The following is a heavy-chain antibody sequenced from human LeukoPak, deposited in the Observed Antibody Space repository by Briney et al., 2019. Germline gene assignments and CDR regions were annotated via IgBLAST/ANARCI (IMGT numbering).Heavy chain of an antibody. CDR2: INHSGST. J-gene: IGHJ4*02. V-gene: IGHV4-34*01. CDR3: ARGSSDYYDSSCYPHFDY. Sequence: SETLSLTCAVYGGSFSGYYWSWIRQPPGKGLEWIGEINHSGSTNYNPSLKSQVTISVDTSKNQFALKLSSVTAADTAVYYCARGSSDYYDSSCYPHFDYWGQGTLVTVSS. D-gene: IGHD3-22*01. CDR1: GGSFSGYY.